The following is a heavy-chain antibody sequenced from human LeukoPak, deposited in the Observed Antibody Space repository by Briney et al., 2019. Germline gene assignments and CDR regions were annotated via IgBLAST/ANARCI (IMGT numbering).Heavy chain of an antibody. D-gene: IGHD2-15*01. J-gene: IGHJ6*03. CDR1: GYTFITYY. V-gene: IGHV1-46*01. Sequence: ASVKVSCKASGYTFITYYIHWVRPAPGQGLEWMAIINPSDGGTTYAQKFHGRVTMTRDTSTSTVYMELSSLRSEDTAVYYCARDRTPYFYYYMDVWGKGTTVTVSS. CDR2: INPSDGGT. CDR3: ARDRTPYFYYYMDV.